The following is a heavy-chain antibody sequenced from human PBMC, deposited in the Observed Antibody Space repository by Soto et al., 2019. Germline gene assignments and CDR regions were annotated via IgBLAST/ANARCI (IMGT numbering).Heavy chain of an antibody. CDR2: IIPISGTA. CDR3: ARGLPGYSGYDRAIMDV. D-gene: IGHD5-12*01. J-gene: IGHJ6*03. CDR1: GGTFSSYA. Sequence: SVKVSCKASGGTFSSYAISWVRQAPGQGFEWMGGIIPISGTANYAQKFQGRVTITANESTSTAYMELSSLRSKDTAVYYCARGLPGYSGYDRAIMDVWGKGTTVTVSS. V-gene: IGHV1-69*13.